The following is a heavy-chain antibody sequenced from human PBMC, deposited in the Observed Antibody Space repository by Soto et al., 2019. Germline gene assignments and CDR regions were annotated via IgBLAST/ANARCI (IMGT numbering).Heavy chain of an antibody. J-gene: IGHJ5*02. V-gene: IGHV3-48*02. CDR2: ITAGSDTV. Sequence: QVVESGGGLVQPGGSLRLSCAASGFTFSAYSMNWARQAPGKGLEWVSYITAGSDTVFYADSVKGRFTISRDNAKNSLYLQMNSLRDEDTAVYYCARDNGMAGSFHPWGPGTLVTVSS. CDR3: ARDNGMAGSFHP. CDR1: GFTFSAYS.